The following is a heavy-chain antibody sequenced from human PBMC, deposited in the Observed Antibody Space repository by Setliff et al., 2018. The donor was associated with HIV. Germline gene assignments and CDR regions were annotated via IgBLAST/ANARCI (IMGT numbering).Heavy chain of an antibody. CDR3: VRNHEWALGT. CDR1: GDSINTPHC. J-gene: IGHJ5*02. CDR2: VCQRGGI. D-gene: IGHD1-26*01. V-gene: IGHV4-4*02. Sequence: PSETLSLTCAVSGDSINTPHCWSWVRQSLEKGLEWIGEVCQRGGINYNPFLWSRASISMDKPRNYFSLEMASLTAADTAVHFCVRNHEWALGTWGQGLLVTVSS.